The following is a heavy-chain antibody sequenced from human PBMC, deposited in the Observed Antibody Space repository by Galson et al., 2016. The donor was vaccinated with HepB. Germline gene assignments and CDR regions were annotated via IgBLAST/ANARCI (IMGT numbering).Heavy chain of an antibody. CDR3: ATGIVVAGKMYYYYMDV. CDR2: IYYTGST. CDR1: GDSVTGGSW. V-gene: IGHV4-4*02. Sequence: TLSLTCAVSGDSVTGGSWWTWIRQSPGRGLEWIGSIYYTGSTNYNPSLESRVTISVDTAKNHLSLSLSSVTAADTAVYYCATGIVVAGKMYYYYMDVWGKGTSVTVSS. J-gene: IGHJ6*03. D-gene: IGHD6-19*01.